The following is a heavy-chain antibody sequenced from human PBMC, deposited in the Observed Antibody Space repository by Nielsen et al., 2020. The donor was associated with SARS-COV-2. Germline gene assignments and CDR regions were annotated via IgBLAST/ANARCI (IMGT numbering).Heavy chain of an antibody. CDR1: GYTFTTYG. D-gene: IGHD6-13*01. Sequence: ASVKVSCKASGYTFTTYGITWVRQAPGQGLEWMGRISSYNGNTKYTQKLQGRVTMTTDTSTSTAYMELGSLRSDDTAEYYCARSVGYSSSWPKYYYHYMDVWGEGTTVTVSS. V-gene: IGHV1-18*01. CDR2: ISSYNGNT. J-gene: IGHJ6*03. CDR3: ARSVGYSSSWPKYYYHYMDV.